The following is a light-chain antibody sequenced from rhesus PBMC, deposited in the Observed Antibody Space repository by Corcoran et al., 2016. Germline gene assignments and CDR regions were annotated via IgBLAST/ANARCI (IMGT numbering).Light chain of an antibody. Sequence: ETVVTQSPATLSLSPGERATLSCRASPSVGSYFACYQQTPGQAPGILIYGASSEATGIPSRFRGSGSWTDFTLTSSSLEPEDFGVYYCQQSSNLWTFGQGTKVEIK. J-gene: IGKJ1*01. CDR2: GAS. CDR1: PSVGSY. CDR3: QQSSNLWT. V-gene: IGKV3-24*04.